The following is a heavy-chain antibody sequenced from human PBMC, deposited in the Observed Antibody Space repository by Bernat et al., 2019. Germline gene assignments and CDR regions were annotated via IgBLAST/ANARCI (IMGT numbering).Heavy chain of an antibody. CDR2: ISYDGSNK. J-gene: IGHJ6*02. CDR1: GFTFSSYG. Sequence: QVQLVESGGGVVQPGRSLRLSCAASGFTFSSYGMHWVRQAPGKGLEWVAVISYDGSNKYYADCVKGRFTISRDNSKNTLYLKMNSLRAEDTAVYYCAKVGRLRFLEWFSMDVWGQGTTVTVSS. CDR3: AKVGRLRFLEWFSMDV. D-gene: IGHD3-3*01. V-gene: IGHV3-30*18.